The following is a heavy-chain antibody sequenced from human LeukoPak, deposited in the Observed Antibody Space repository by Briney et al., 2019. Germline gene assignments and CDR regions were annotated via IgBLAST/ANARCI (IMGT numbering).Heavy chain of an antibody. V-gene: IGHV1-24*01. D-gene: IGHD3-9*01. Sequence: GASVKVSCKASGYTLTELSMHWVRQAPGKGLEWMGGFDPEDGETIYALKFQGRVTMTEDTSTDTAYMELSSLRSEDTAVYYCATVYLRYFDWLPYWGQGTLVTVSS. CDR1: GYTLTELS. CDR3: ATVYLRYFDWLPY. J-gene: IGHJ4*02. CDR2: FDPEDGET.